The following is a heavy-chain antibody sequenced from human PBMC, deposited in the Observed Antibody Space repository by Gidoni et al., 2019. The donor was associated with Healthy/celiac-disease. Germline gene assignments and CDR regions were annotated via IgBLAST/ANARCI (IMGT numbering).Heavy chain of an antibody. J-gene: IGHJ5*02. V-gene: IGHV1-46*01. Sequence: GGSTSYAQKFQGRVTMTRDTSTSTVYMELSSLRSEDTAVYYCAREITPYYDFWRHKTTGRNWFDPWGQGTLVTVSS. CDR3: AREITPYYDFWRHKTTGRNWFDP. D-gene: IGHD3-3*01. CDR2: GGST.